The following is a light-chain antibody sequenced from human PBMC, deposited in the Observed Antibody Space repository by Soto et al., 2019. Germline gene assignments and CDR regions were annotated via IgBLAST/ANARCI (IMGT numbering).Light chain of an antibody. V-gene: IGKV3-20*01. J-gene: IGKJ2*01. CDR1: QSITSSY. Sequence: EIVLTQSPGTLSLSPGERATLSCRASQSITSSYLAWYQQKPGQAPRLLISGTISRATGIPDRFSGSGSGTDFTLTISRLEPEDFAVYYCQQYNNWPPYTFGQGTKLEIK. CDR3: QQYNNWPPYT. CDR2: GTI.